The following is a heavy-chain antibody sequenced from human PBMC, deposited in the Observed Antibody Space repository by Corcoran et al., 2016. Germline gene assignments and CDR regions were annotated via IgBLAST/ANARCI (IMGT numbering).Heavy chain of an antibody. CDR3: ARHSLTMVRGVSPYYYCGMDG. V-gene: IGHV5-10-1*03. J-gene: IGHJ6*02. CDR2: IDPSDSYT. D-gene: IGHD3-10*01. Sequence: EVQLVQSGAEVKKPGESLRISCKGSGYSFTSYWISWVRQMPGKGLEWMGRIDPSDSYTNYSPSFQGHVTIPADKSISTAYLQWSSLKASDTAMYYCARHSLTMVRGVSPYYYCGMDGWGQGTTVTVSS. CDR1: GYSFTSYW.